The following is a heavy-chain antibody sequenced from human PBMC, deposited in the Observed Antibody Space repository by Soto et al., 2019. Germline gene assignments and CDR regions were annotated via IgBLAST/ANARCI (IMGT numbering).Heavy chain of an antibody. CDR1: GYTFTSYY. Sequence: QVRLVQSGAEVKKPGASVKVSCKASGYTFTSYYIHLVGQAPRQGLEWIGVINPTGGSTTYPQKIQVRVTVTRDTSTSTVYMELSSMRSEDTAFYYCAREPIAVAGRYYYGMDVWGQGTTVTVSS. D-gene: IGHD6-19*01. CDR2: INPTGGST. V-gene: IGHV1-46*01. CDR3: AREPIAVAGRYYYGMDV. J-gene: IGHJ6*02.